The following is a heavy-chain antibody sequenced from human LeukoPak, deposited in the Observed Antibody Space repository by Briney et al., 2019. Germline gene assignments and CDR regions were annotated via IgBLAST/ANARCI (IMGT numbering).Heavy chain of an antibody. J-gene: IGHJ4*02. CDR3: ARGYYYDSSGYRDY. Sequence: ASVKVSCKASGGTFSSYAISWVRQAPGQGLEWMGRIIPILGIANYAQKFQGRVTITADKSTSTAYMELSSLRSEDTAAYYCARGYYYDSSGYRDYWGQGTLVTVSS. CDR2: IIPILGIA. V-gene: IGHV1-69*04. D-gene: IGHD3-22*01. CDR1: GGTFSSYA.